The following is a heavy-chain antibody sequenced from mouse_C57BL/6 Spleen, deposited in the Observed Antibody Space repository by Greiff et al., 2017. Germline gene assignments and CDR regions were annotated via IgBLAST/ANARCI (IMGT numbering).Heavy chain of an antibody. CDR3: ARPALGGAMDY. CDR2: IYWDDDK. D-gene: IGHD3-1*01. J-gene: IGHJ4*01. V-gene: IGHV8-12*01. CDR1: GFSLSTSGLG. Sequence: QVTLKVSGPGILPSSQTLSLTCSFSGFSLSTSGLGVSWLRQPSGKGLEWLAHIYWDDDKRYNPSLKSRLTISKDTSRNQVFLKITSVDTADTATYYSARPALGGAMDYWGQGTSVTVSS.